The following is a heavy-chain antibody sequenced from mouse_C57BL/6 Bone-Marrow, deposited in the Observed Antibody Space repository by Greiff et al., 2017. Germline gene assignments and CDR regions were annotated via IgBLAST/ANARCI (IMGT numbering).Heavy chain of an antibody. V-gene: IGHV1-64*01. J-gene: IGHJ4*01. D-gene: IGHD1-1*01. CDR3: ASSTVVATNAMDY. CDR1: GYTFTSYW. Sequence: QVQLQQPGAELVKPGASVKLSCKASGYTFTSYWMHWVKQSPGQGLEWIGMIHPNSGSTNYNEKFKNKATLTVDKSSSTAYMQLSSLTSEDSAVYYCASSTVVATNAMDYWGQGTSVTVSS. CDR2: IHPNSGST.